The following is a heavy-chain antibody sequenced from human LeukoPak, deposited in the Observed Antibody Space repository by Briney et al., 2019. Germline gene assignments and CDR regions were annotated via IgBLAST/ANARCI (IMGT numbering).Heavy chain of an antibody. D-gene: IGHD5-12*01. J-gene: IGHJ4*02. Sequence: PSETLSLTCIVSGGSISSYFWSWIRQPPGKGLEWIGYIYHSGSTYYNPSLKSRVTISVDRSKNQFSLKLSSVTAADTAVYYCARFSDGGYEGGAFDYWGQGTLVTVSS. CDR1: GGSISSYF. CDR2: IYHSGST. V-gene: IGHV4-59*12. CDR3: ARFSDGGYEGGAFDY.